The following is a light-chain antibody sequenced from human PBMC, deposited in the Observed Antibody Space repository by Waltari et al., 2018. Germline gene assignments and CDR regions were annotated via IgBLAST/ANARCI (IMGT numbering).Light chain of an antibody. CDR3: QQYNTYPIYT. Sequence: DIQMTQSPSTLSASVGDRVSSTCRASQSISSWLAWYQQKPGKDPKLLIYKASTLESGVPSRFSGSGSGTEFTLTISSLQPDDLATYYCQQYNTYPIYTFGQGTKLEIK. CDR2: KAS. V-gene: IGKV1-5*03. CDR1: QSISSW. J-gene: IGKJ2*01.